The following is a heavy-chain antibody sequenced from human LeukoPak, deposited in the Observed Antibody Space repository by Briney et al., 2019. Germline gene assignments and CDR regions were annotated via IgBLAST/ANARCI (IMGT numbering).Heavy chain of an antibody. CDR2: IKQDGNEK. J-gene: IGHJ4*02. V-gene: IGHV3-7*01. CDR3: ARDLFPLVTNFGVLSYFDY. CDR1: GFTFSSYY. D-gene: IGHD3-3*01. Sequence: PGGSLRLSCAASGFTFSSYYMSWVRQAPGKGLEWVANIKQDGNEKYYVDSVNGRFTISRDNAKNSLFLQMNTLRAEDPAVYYCARDLFPLVTNFGVLSYFDYWGQGTLVTVSS.